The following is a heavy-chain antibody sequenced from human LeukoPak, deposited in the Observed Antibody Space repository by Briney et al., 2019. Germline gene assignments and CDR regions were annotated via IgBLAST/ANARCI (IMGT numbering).Heavy chain of an antibody. Sequence: PSETLSLTCTVSGGSISSYYWSWIRQPAGKGLEWIGRIYTSGSTNYNPSLKSRVTMSVDTSKNQFSLKLSSVTAADTAVYYCARGGRGYSYENYYFDYWAREPWSPSPQ. V-gene: IGHV4-4*07. J-gene: IGHJ4*02. CDR3: ARGGRGYSYENYYFDY. CDR1: GGSISSYY. D-gene: IGHD5-18*01. CDR2: IYTSGST.